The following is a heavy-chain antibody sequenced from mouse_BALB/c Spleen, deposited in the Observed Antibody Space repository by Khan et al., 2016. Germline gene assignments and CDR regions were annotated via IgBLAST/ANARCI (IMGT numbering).Heavy chain of an antibody. CDR2: ILPGSGST. J-gene: IGHJ2*01. Sequence: QVQLQQPGAELMKPGASVKISCKATGYTFSSYWIEWVKQRPGHGLEWIGEILPGSGSTNYNEKFRGKATFTADTSSNTAYMQLSSLTSEDSAVHYCARTDRRGDFDYWGQGTTLTVSS. CDR1: GYTFSSYW. CDR3: ARTDRRGDFDY. V-gene: IGHV1-9*01.